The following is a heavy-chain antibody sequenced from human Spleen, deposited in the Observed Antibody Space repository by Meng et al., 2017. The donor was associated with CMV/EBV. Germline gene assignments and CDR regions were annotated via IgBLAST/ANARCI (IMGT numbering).Heavy chain of an antibody. V-gene: IGHV4-34*01. CDR3: ARGVVHYHYGMDV. Sequence: SETLSLTCAVYGGSFSGYYWSWIRQPPGKGLEWIGEISHSRIPNYNPSLKSRVTISADTSKNQFSLKMSSVTAADTAVYYCARGVVHYHYGMDVWGQGTTVTVSS. J-gene: IGHJ6*02. CDR1: GGSFSGYY. CDR2: ISHSRIP.